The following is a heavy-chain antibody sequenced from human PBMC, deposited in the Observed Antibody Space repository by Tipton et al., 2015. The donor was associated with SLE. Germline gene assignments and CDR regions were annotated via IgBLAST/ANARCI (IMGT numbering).Heavy chain of an antibody. CDR1: GGSFSGYY. CDR3: ARGFSMVRGLFVY. CDR2: INHSGST. J-gene: IGHJ4*02. Sequence: TLSLTCAVYGGSFSGYYWSWIRQPPGKGLEWIGEINHSGSTNYSPSLKSRVTISVDTSKNQFSLKLSSVTAADTAVYYCARGFSMVRGLFVYWGQGALVTVSS. D-gene: IGHD3-10*01. V-gene: IGHV4-34*01.